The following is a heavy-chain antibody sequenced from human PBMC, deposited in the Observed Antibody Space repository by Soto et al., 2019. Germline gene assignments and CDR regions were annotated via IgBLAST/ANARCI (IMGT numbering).Heavy chain of an antibody. D-gene: IGHD1-1*01. CDR1: GASISGFY. CDR2: IYATVTT. Sequence: SETLSLTCTVSGASISGFYWSWIRKSAGKGLEWIGRIYATVTTDYNPSLKSRVMMSVDTSKKQFSLKLRSVTAADTAVYYCVRDATKTLRDWFDPWGQGIWVTVSS. V-gene: IGHV4-4*07. J-gene: IGHJ5*02. CDR3: VRDATKTLRDWFDP.